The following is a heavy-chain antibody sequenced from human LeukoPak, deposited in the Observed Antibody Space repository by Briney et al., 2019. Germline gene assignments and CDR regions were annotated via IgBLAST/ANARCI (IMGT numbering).Heavy chain of an antibody. Sequence: PGGTLRLSCAVSGFTFRSYGMSWVRQAPGKGLEWVSGISGSGGSTYYADSVKGRFNISRDNSKNTLYLQMNSLRAEDTAVYYCAGDSSGYPADYWGQGTLVTVSS. J-gene: IGHJ4*02. D-gene: IGHD3-22*01. CDR3: AGDSSGYPADY. CDR1: GFTFRSYG. V-gene: IGHV3-23*01. CDR2: ISGSGGST.